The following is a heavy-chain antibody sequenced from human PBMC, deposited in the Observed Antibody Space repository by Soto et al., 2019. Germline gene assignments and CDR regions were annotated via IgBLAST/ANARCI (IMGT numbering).Heavy chain of an antibody. CDR1: GFSLSTFGVG. J-gene: IGHJ1*01. D-gene: IGHD6-6*01. Sequence: SGPTLVNPTQTLTLTCTFSGFSLSTFGVGVGWIRQPPGKALEWLALIYWNDDRRYSPSLKSRLTITEDTSKKQVVLTMTNMDPVDTATYYCARHNSSSPPQHWGQGTLVTVS. CDR3: ARHNSSSPPQH. V-gene: IGHV2-5*01. CDR2: IYWNDDR.